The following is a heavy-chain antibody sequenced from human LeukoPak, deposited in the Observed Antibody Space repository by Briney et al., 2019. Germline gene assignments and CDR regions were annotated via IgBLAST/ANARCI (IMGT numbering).Heavy chain of an antibody. V-gene: IGHV4-34*01. CDR1: GGSFSGYY. CDR2: INHSGST. D-gene: IGHD5-18*01. J-gene: IGHJ4*02. CDR3: ARAGYGYGYDY. Sequence: PSETLSLTCAVYGGSFSGYYWSWIRQPPGKGLEWIGEINHSGSTNYNPSLKSRVTISVDTSKNQFSLKLSSVTAADTAVYYCARAGYGYGYDYWGQGTLVTVSS.